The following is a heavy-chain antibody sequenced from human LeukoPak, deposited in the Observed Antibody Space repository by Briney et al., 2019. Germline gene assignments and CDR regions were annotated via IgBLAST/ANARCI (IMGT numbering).Heavy chain of an antibody. CDR1: GYTFTSYD. J-gene: IGHJ3*02. Sequence: GASVKVSCKASGYTFTSYDINWVRQATGQGLEWMGWMNPNSGNTGYAQKFQGRVTMTRNTSISTAYMELSSLRSEDTAVYYCASAQLSGYPRIGAFDIWGQGTMVTVSS. CDR3: ASAQLSGYPRIGAFDI. D-gene: IGHD3-22*01. CDR2: MNPNSGNT. V-gene: IGHV1-8*01.